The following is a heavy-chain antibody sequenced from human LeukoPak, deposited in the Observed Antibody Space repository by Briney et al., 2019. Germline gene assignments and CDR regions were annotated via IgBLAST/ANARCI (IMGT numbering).Heavy chain of an antibody. CDR1: GFTFSNFE. J-gene: IGHJ3*02. V-gene: IGHV3-48*03. CDR2: ISIVDTTI. Sequence: GGSLRLSCAASGFTFSNFEMNWVRQAPGTGLEWVSYISIVDTTIYYADSVKGRFTISRDNAKNSLYLQMNSLRAEDTAVYYCARDPFDIWGQGTMVTVSS. CDR3: ARDPFDI.